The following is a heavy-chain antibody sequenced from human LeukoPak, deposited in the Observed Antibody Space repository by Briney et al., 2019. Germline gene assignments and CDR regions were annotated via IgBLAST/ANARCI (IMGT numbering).Heavy chain of an antibody. J-gene: IGHJ4*02. CDR1: GFTFSSYG. CDR2: ISYDGSNK. D-gene: IGHD6-19*01. V-gene: IGHV3-30*03. CDR3: ATLRSDSSGWYYFDY. Sequence: PGGSLRLSCAASGFTFSSYGMHWVRQAPGKGLEWVAVISYDGSNKYYADSVKGRFTISRDNSKKMLYLQMDSLRGEDTAVYYCATLRSDSSGWYYFDYWGQGTLVTVSS.